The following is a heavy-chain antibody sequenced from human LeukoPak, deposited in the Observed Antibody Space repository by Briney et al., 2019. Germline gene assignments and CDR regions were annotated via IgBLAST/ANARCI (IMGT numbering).Heavy chain of an antibody. CDR3: ARDPTYYYDSSDYYRNWFDP. CDR1: GYTFTNYA. V-gene: IGHV1-3*01. Sequence: ASVKVSCKASGYTFTNYAMHWVRQAPGQRLEWMGWINAGNGNTKYSQKFQGRVTITRDTSASTAYMELSSLRSEDTAVYYCARDPTYYYDSSDYYRNWFDPWGQGTLVTVSS. J-gene: IGHJ5*02. CDR2: INAGNGNT. D-gene: IGHD3-22*01.